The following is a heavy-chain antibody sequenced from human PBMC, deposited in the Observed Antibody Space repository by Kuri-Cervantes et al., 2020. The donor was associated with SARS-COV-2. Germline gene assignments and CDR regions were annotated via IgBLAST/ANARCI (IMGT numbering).Heavy chain of an antibody. CDR3: AIDIHIVVVMAIRDGMDV. CDR2: FNPGDGET. V-gene: IGHV1-24*01. Sequence: ASVKVSCKGSGYTLTELSMHWVRQAPGEGLEWMGGFNPGDGETIYAQKFQGRVTMTEDTSTDTAYMELSSLRCDDTAVYYCAIDIHIVVVMAIRDGMDVWGQGTTVTVSS. CDR1: GYTLTELS. D-gene: IGHD2-21*01. J-gene: IGHJ6*02.